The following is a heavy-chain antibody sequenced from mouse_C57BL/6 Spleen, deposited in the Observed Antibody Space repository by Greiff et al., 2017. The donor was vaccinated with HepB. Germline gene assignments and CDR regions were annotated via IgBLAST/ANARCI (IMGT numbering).Heavy chain of an antibody. Sequence: EVQLQQSGAELVRPGASVKLSCTASGFNIKDYYMHWVKQRPEQGLEWIGRIDPEDGDTEYAPKFQGKATMTADTSSNTAYLQLSSLTSEDTAVYYCTTLDSSGYYYAMDYWGQGTSVTVSS. V-gene: IGHV14-1*01. J-gene: IGHJ4*01. CDR2: IDPEDGDT. CDR1: GFNIKDYY. D-gene: IGHD3-2*02. CDR3: TTLDSSGYYYAMDY.